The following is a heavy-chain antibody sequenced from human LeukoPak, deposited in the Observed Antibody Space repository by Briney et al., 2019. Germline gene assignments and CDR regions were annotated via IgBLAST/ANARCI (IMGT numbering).Heavy chain of an antibody. CDR1: GFTFSSYW. CDR3: ARGSPYYDFWSGYSDYYGMDV. V-gene: IGHV3-7*01. D-gene: IGHD3-3*01. J-gene: IGHJ6*02. CDR2: IKQDGSEK. Sequence: PGGSLRLSCAASGFTFSSYWMSWVRQAPGKGLEWVANIKQDGSEKYYVDSVKGRFTISRDNAKNSLYLQMNSLRAEDTAVYYCARGSPYYDFWSGYSDYYGMDVWGQGTTVTVSS.